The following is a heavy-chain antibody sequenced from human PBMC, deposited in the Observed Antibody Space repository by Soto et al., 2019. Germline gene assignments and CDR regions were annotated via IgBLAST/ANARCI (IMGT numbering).Heavy chain of an antibody. CDR2: ISAYNGNT. CDR3: ARDRPISRQLVLEYNWFDP. V-gene: IGHV1-18*04. D-gene: IGHD6-13*01. CDR1: GYTVTSYG. Sequence: ASVKVSCKASGYTVTSYGISWVRQAPGQGLEWMGWISAYNGNTNYAQKLQGRVTMTTDTSTSTAYMELRSLRSDDTAVYYCARDRPISRQLVLEYNWFDPWGQGTLVTVSS. J-gene: IGHJ5*02.